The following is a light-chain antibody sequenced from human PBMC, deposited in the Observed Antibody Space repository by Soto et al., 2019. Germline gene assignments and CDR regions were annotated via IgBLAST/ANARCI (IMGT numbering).Light chain of an antibody. V-gene: IGKV1-5*01. CDR3: QQYNSYLWT. J-gene: IGKJ1*01. CDR1: QSISSW. Sequence: DIQMTQSPSTLSASVGDRVTITCRASQSISSWLAWYQQKPGKAPKLLIYDASSMESGVPSRFSGSESGTEFTFTFSSLQPDDFATYYCQQYNSYLWTFGQGTKVDIK. CDR2: DAS.